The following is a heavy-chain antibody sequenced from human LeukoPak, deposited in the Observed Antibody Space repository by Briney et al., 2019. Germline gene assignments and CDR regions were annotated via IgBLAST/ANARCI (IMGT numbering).Heavy chain of an antibody. J-gene: IGHJ5*02. CDR1: GYTFTGYY. CDR3: ARAMVRGVIIKRGNWFDP. D-gene: IGHD3-10*01. Sequence: ASVKVSCKASGYTFTGYYMHWVRQAPGQGLEWMGWINPNSGGTNYAQKFQGRVTMTRDTSISTAYMELSRLRSDDTAVYYCARAMVRGVIIKRGNWFDPWGQGTLVTVSS. CDR2: INPNSGGT. V-gene: IGHV1-2*02.